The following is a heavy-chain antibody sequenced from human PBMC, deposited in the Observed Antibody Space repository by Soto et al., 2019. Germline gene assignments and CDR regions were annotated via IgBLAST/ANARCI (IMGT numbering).Heavy chain of an antibody. V-gene: IGHV4-59*01. D-gene: IGHD2-15*01. CDR2: IYYSGST. CDR3: AREDCSGGSCYGAV. CDR1: GGSISSYY. J-gene: IGHJ4*02. Sequence: QVQLQESGPGLVKPSETLSLTCTVSGGSISSYYWSWIRQPPGKGLEWIGYIYYSGSTNYNPSLKSRVTISVDTSKNQFSLKLSSVTAADTAVYYWAREDCSGGSCYGAVWGQGTLVTVSS.